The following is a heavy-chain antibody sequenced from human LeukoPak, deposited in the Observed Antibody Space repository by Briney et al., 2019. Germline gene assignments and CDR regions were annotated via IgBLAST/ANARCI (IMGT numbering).Heavy chain of an antibody. Sequence: GGSLRLSCAASGFTFSSYWMHWVRQAPGKGLVWVSRINSDGSSTSYADSVKGRFTISRDNAKNTLYLQMNSLRAEDTAVYYCAREGHSYGTPRHFDYWGQGTLVTVSS. CDR3: AREGHSYGTPRHFDY. J-gene: IGHJ4*02. CDR1: GFTFSSYW. D-gene: IGHD5-18*01. V-gene: IGHV3-74*01. CDR2: INSDGSST.